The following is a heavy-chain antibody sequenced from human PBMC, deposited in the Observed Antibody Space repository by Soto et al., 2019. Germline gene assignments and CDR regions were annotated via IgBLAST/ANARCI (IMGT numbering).Heavy chain of an antibody. Sequence: GGSLRLSCAASGFTFSSYAMSWVHQAPGKGLEWVSAISGSGGSTYYADSVKGRFTISRDNSKNTLYLQMNSLRAEDTAVYYCAKAVGNILTNFDYWGQGTLVTVSS. CDR1: GFTFSSYA. CDR3: AKAVGNILTNFDY. V-gene: IGHV3-23*01. CDR2: ISGSGGST. D-gene: IGHD3-9*01. J-gene: IGHJ4*02.